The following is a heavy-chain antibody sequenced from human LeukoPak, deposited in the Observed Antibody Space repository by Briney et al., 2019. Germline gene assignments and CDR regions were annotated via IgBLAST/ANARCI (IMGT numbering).Heavy chain of an antibody. CDR1: GGSISSNNW. CDR3: ARESYSSSYLFDF. J-gene: IGHJ4*02. Sequence: PSETLSLTCAVSGGSISSNNWWSWVRQPPGKGLEWIGEIYHSGSTNYNPSLKSRVTISVDKSKNQFSPKLSSMSAADTAVYYCARESYSSSYLFDFWGQGTLVTVSS. D-gene: IGHD6-6*01. CDR2: IYHSGST. V-gene: IGHV4-4*02.